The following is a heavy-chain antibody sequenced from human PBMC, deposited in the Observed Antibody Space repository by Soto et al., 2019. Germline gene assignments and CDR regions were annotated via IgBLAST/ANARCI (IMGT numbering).Heavy chain of an antibody. Sequence: RLSSVASGFMFDSYAMYWVRQAPGKGLEWVSYISPGGDRIYYAESLKGRITISRDNARNSLSLQMNILIDEDTAVYYCTKSADSAGWGVDFWGQGTLVTSPQ. CDR1: GFMFDSYA. V-gene: IGHV3-48*03. CDR2: ISPGGDRI. CDR3: TKSADSAGWGVDF. J-gene: IGHJ4*02. D-gene: IGHD6-19*01.